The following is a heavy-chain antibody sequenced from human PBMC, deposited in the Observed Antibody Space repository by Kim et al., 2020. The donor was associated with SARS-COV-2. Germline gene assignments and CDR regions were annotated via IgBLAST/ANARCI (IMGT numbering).Heavy chain of an antibody. CDR3: ARGGFILGIFDY. D-gene: IGHD7-27*01. J-gene: IGHJ4*02. V-gene: IGHV4-59*09. Sequence: NYNPSLKSRVTISVDTSKNQFSLKLSSVTAADTAVYYCARGGFILGIFDYWGQGTLVTVSS.